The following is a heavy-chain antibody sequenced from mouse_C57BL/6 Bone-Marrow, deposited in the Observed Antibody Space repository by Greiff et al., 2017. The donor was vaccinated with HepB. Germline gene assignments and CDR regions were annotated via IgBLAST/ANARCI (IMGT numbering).Heavy chain of an antibody. D-gene: IGHD1-1*01. CDR3: ASSITTVVGHYYV. J-gene: IGHJ1*03. Sequence: QVQLQQPGAELVRPGTSVKLSCKASGYTFTSYWMHWVKQRPGQGLEWIGVIDPSDSYTNYNQKFKGKATLTVDTSSSTAYMQLSSLTSEDSAVYNCASSITTVVGHYYVRGTATTVTSAS. CDR2: IDPSDSYT. V-gene: IGHV1-59*01. CDR1: GYTFTSYW.